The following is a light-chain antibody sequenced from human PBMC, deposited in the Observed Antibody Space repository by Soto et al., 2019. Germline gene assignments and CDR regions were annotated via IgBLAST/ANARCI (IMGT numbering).Light chain of an antibody. J-gene: IGKJ1*01. CDR2: GAS. CDR1: QSVSSY. CDR3: QQYGTSWR. Sequence: EVVLTHSPSPLSLSPGEGAPLSCRASQSVSSYLAGYQQKPGQAHRLLLHGASSRATGIPDRFSGSGSGTDFTLTISRLEPEDFAVYYCQQYGTSWRFGQGTNVAIK. V-gene: IGKV3-20*01.